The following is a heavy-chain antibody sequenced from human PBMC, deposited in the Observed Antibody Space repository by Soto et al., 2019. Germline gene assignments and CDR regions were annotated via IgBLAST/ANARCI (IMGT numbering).Heavy chain of an antibody. Sequence: VKGACKASGYSCTINDVSRLRQAKGQGLEWMGWMNAGSGDTGSAQKFQGRVTMTRDISIATAYMELSSLRSDDTAIYYCATMATFGSLTWSDPWGKGTLDPSPQ. D-gene: IGHD3-10*01. CDR1: GYSCTIND. CDR3: ATMATFGSLTWSDP. V-gene: IGHV1-8*01. CDR2: MNAGSGDT. J-gene: IGHJ5*02.